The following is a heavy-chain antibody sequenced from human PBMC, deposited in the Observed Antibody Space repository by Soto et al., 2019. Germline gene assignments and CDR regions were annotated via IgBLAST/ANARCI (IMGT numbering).Heavy chain of an antibody. CDR3: ARGDSTDCSNGVCSFFYNHDMDV. Sequence: QVQLVQSGAEVKKPGASVKVSCKASGYSFTDYHIHWVRQAPGQGLEWLGRINPKSGGTSTAQKFQGWVTMTTDTSIGTASMELTRLTSDETAIYYCARGDSTDCSNGVCSFFYNHDMDVWGQGTTVTVSS. CDR1: GYSFTDYH. CDR2: INPKSGGT. J-gene: IGHJ6*02. D-gene: IGHD2-8*01. V-gene: IGHV1-2*04.